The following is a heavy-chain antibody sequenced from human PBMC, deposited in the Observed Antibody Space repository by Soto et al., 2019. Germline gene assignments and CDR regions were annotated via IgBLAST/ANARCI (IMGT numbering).Heavy chain of an antibody. V-gene: IGHV4-34*01. D-gene: IGHD6-13*01. CDR1: SGSFSGYY. Sequence: QVQLQQWGAGLLKPSETLSLTCAVYSGSFSGYYWSWIRQSPGKGLEWIGEITHRGFTNYNPSLSSRVTMSADTSNNHFSLNLTSVTAADTAVYYCARFPFSISSWSNPRYFDSWGQGTLVTVSS. CDR3: ARFPFSISSWSNPRYFDS. CDR2: ITHRGFT. J-gene: IGHJ4*02.